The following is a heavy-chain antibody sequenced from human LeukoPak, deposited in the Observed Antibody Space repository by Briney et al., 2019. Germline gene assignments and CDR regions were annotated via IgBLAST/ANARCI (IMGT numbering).Heavy chain of an antibody. CDR1: NDSISSYY. Sequence: PSETLSLTCTVSNDSISSYYWSWIRQPAGKGLEWIGRVYTSGSTNYHPSLKSRVTISVDMSKNQFSLRLNSVTAADAAVYYCAREKTDDYSDYVAFDVWGHGTLVTVSS. J-gene: IGHJ3*01. V-gene: IGHV4-4*07. CDR2: VYTSGST. CDR3: AREKTDDYSDYVAFDV. D-gene: IGHD4-11*01.